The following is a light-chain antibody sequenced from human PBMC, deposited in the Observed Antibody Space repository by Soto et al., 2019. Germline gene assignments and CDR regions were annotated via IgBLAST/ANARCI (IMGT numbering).Light chain of an antibody. CDR1: ARDVGAYDY. J-gene: IGLJ1*01. V-gene: IGLV2-14*01. CDR2: EVR. Sequence: QSALTQPASVSGSPGQSITISCTGTARDVGAYDYVSWYQHHPGKPPKLLIFEVRDRPSGVSNRFSGSKSGNTASLTISGLQPEDEADYFCSSSTSSSTLVFGTVTNLTVL. CDR3: SSSTSSSTLV.